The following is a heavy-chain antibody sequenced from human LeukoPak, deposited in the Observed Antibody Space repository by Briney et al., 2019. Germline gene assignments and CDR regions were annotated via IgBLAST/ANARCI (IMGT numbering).Heavy chain of an antibody. D-gene: IGHD3-22*01. J-gene: IGHJ4*02. CDR1: GYTFTGYY. CDR2: INPNSGGT. Sequence: ASVKVSCKASGYTFTGYYMHWVRQAPGQGLEWMGWINPNSGGTNYAQKFQGRVTMTRDTSISTAYMELSSLRSEDTALYYCARGVHVRVYDSNPHYGHYWGQGTLVTVSS. CDR3: ARGVHVRVYDSNPHYGHY. V-gene: IGHV1-2*02.